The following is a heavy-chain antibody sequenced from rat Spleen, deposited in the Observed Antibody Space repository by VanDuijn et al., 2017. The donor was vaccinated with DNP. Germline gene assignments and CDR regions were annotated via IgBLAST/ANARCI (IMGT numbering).Heavy chain of an antibody. CDR3: TTGHYSSYPTSDYYAMDA. CDR1: GFTFSDYY. D-gene: IGHD1-2*01. CDR2: ISYDGGST. Sequence: EVKLVESGGGLVQPGRSLKLSCAGSGFTFSDYYMAWVRQTPTKGLEWVASISYDGGSTYYRDSVKGRFTISRDNAKSSLYLQMDSLRSEDTATYYCTTGHYSSYPTSDYYAMDAWGQGTSVTVSA. J-gene: IGHJ4*01. V-gene: IGHV5-20*01.